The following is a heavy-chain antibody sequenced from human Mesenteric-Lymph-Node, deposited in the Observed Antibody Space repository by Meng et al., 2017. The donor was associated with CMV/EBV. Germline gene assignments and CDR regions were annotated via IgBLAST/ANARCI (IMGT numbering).Heavy chain of an antibody. V-gene: IGHV4-61*01. D-gene: IGHD2-2*01. CDR3: ASYALGYCSSTSCYEDDY. CDR1: SSGRYY. CDR2: VYYSGST. Sequence: SSGRYYWSWRRQPPGKGLEWIGYVYYSGSTNYNPSLKSRVTISVDTSENQFSLKLSSVTAADTAVYYCASYALGYCSSTSCYEDDYWGQGTLVTVSS. J-gene: IGHJ4*02.